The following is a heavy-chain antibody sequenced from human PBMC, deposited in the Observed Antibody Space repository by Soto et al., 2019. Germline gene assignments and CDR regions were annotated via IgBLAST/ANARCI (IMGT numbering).Heavy chain of an antibody. V-gene: IGHV4-30-2*01. Sequence: PSETLSLTCAVSGGSISSGGYSWSWIRQPPGKGLEWIGYIYHSGSTYYNPSLKSRVTISVDRSKNQFSLKLSSVTAADTAVYYCASSGPSSSWSFPPENWDQGTLVTVSS. CDR3: ASSGPSSSWSFPPEN. CDR2: IYHSGST. D-gene: IGHD6-13*01. J-gene: IGHJ4*02. CDR1: GGSISSGGYS.